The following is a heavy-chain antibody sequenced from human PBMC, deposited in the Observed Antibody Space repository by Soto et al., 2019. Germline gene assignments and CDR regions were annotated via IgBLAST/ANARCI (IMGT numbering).Heavy chain of an antibody. Sequence: PSETLSLTCSVSGGSISGSYWIWIRQSPGEGLEWLGYVYYTGSTNYSPSLRSRVSISVDTSKNEFSLRLSSVTAADTAVYFCARSVAVPGAHIDYWGQGTQVTVSS. V-gene: IGHV4-59*01. CDR1: GGSISGSY. J-gene: IGHJ4*02. D-gene: IGHD6-19*01. CDR3: ARSVAVPGAHIDY. CDR2: VYYTGST.